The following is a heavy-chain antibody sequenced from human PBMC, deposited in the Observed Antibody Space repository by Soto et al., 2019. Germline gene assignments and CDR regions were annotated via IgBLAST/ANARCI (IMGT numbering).Heavy chain of an antibody. J-gene: IGHJ4*02. CDR1: GYTFGSYA. V-gene: IGHV1-3*01. CDR3: ARDTGDGTFDF. D-gene: IGHD7-27*01. CDR2: INAGYGNT. Sequence: ASVKVSCKASGYTFGSYAMHWVRQAPGQRLEWMGWINAGYGNTKSSQKFQDRVTISRDTSASTAYMELTSLRSEDTAVYYCARDTGDGTFDFWGQGTLVTVSS.